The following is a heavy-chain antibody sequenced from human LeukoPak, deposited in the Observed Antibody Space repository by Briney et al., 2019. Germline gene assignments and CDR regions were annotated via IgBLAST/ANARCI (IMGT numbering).Heavy chain of an antibody. D-gene: IGHD6-19*01. Sequence: GGSLRLSCAASGFTFSSFWMSWVRQAPGKGLEWVAIINQSGNLKYCVDSVKGRFTISRDNAMNSLYLQMNSLRAEDTAVYYCAGGDWYPYWGQGTLVTVSS. CDR2: INQSGNLK. CDR1: GFTFSSFW. CDR3: AGGDWYPY. J-gene: IGHJ4*02. V-gene: IGHV3-7*04.